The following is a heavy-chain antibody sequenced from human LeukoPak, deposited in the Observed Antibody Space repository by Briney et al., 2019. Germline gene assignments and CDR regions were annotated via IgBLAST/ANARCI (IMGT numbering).Heavy chain of an antibody. CDR3: ASSFLVDY. V-gene: IGHV3-48*04. J-gene: IGHJ4*02. Sequence: PPRGSLRLSCAASGFTFSSYSMNWVRQAPGKGLEWVSYISSSSSTIYYADSVKGRFTISRDNAKNSLYLQMNSLRAEGTAVYYCASSFLVDYWGQGTLVTVSS. CDR2: ISSSSSTI. CDR1: GFTFSSYS.